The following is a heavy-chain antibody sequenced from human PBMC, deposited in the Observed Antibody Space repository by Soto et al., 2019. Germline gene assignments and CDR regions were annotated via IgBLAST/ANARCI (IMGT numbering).Heavy chain of an antibody. V-gene: IGHV2-70*11. CDR3: ARDSVALYYYYYGMDV. Sequence: GSGPTLVNPTQTLTLTCTFSGFSLSTSGMCVSWIRQPPGKALEWLARIDWDDDKYYSTSLKTRLTISKDTSKNQVVLTMTNMEPLDTTTYYCARDSVALYYYYYGMDVWGQGTTVTVSS. D-gene: IGHD2-21*01. J-gene: IGHJ6*02. CDR1: GFSLSTSGMC. CDR2: IDWDDDK.